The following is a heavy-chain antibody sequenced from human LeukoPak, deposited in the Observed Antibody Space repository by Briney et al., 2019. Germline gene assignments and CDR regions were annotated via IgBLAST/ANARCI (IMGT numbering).Heavy chain of an antibody. D-gene: IGHD5-24*01. J-gene: IGHJ3*02. Sequence: ASVKVSCTASGYTFSNYYLHWVRQAPGQGLEWMGLINPTAGNTYYAQRFQGGVTMTRNTSTSTVYMELSSLRSEDTAVYYCARIRDGYNDAYDIWGQGTMVTVPS. V-gene: IGHV1-46*01. CDR1: GYTFSNYY. CDR3: ARIRDGYNDAYDI. CDR2: INPTAGNT.